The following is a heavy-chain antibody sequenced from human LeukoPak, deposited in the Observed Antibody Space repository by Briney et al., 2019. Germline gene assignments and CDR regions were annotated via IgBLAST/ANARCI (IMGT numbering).Heavy chain of an antibody. V-gene: IGHV3-48*04. J-gene: IGHJ3*02. Sequence: GSLRLSCAASGFTFSSFSMNWVRQAPGKGLEWLSYIGNSDSGSRIYDADSVRGRFTISRDSAKSSLHLQINSLRAEDTAVYYCVRDHQWTFDIWGQGTMVTVSS. CDR1: GFTFSSFS. CDR2: IGNSDSGSRI. D-gene: IGHD6-19*01. CDR3: VRDHQWTFDI.